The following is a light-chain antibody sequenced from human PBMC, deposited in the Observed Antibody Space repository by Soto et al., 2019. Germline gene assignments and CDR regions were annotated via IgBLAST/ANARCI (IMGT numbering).Light chain of an antibody. Sequence: EIVLTQSPGTLSLSPGERATLSCRASQSVSSSYLAWYQQKPGQAPRLLIYGGSSRATDIPDRFSGSGSGTDITLTISRMEPEDFAVYYCQQYGRSRTFGQGTKVEIK. CDR1: QSVSSSY. CDR2: GGS. V-gene: IGKV3-20*01. J-gene: IGKJ1*01. CDR3: QQYGRSRT.